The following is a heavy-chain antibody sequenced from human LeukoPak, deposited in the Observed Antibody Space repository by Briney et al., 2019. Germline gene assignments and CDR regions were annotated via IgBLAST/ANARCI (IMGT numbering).Heavy chain of an antibody. CDR3: AKRATDY. CDR2: ISWNSGSI. V-gene: IGHV3-9*01. CDR1: GGSISSYY. Sequence: LSLTCTVSGGSISSYYWSWVRQAPGKGLEWVSGISWNSGSIGYADSVKGRFTISRDNSKNTLYLQMNSLRAEDTAVYYCAKRATDYWGQGTLVTVSS. J-gene: IGHJ4*02.